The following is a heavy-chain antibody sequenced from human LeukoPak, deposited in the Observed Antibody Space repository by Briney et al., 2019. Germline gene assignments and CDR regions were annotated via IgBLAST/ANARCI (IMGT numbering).Heavy chain of an antibody. CDR3: ATTTIRLGF. D-gene: IGHD1-26*01. J-gene: IGHJ4*02. CDR2: IYYSGTT. CDR1: GGSISSSSHY. Sequence: SETLSLTCTVPGGSISSSSHYWGWVRQPPGKGLEWIGSIYYSGTTYYNPSLKSRVTISVDTSKNQFSLRLSSVTAADTAVYYCATTTIRLGFWGQGTLVTVSS. V-gene: IGHV4-39*07.